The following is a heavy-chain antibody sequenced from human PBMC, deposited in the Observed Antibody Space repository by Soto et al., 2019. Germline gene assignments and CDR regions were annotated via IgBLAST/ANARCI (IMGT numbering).Heavy chain of an antibody. CDR3: ARNDHGGNPFFAN. Sequence: QVQLQESGPGLVKPSETLSLTCTVSGASLSNYYWSWIRQPPGKGLEWIGYIYYSGRTNYNPSLKRRLTLSVDTSKNQVSLKLNSVTAADTAVYYCARNDHGGNPFFANWGQGTLVTVSS. CDR1: GASLSNYY. D-gene: IGHD4-17*01. V-gene: IGHV4-59*01. CDR2: IYYSGRT. J-gene: IGHJ4*02.